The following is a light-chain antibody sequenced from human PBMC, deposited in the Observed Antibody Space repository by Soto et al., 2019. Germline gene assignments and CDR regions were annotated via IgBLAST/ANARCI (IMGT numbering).Light chain of an antibody. Sequence: QSALTQPASVSGSPGQSITISCTGTSSDVGGYNYVSWYQQHPGKAPKLMIYEVSNRPSEVSNRFSGSKSGNTASLTISGLEAEDEGNYYCSSYTSGSTLVVFGGGTKLTVL. CDR3: SSYTSGSTLVV. CDR2: EVS. J-gene: IGLJ2*01. V-gene: IGLV2-14*01. CDR1: SSDVGGYNY.